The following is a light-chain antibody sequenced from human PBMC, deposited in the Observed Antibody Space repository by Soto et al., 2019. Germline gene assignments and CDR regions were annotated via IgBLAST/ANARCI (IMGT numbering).Light chain of an antibody. CDR2: GNK. CDR1: RSNIGAGYG. J-gene: IGLJ2*01. V-gene: IGLV1-40*01. Sequence: QSVLTQPPSVSGAPGQRVTLSCSGTRSNIGAGYGVHWYHQLPGTAPKLIIYGNKNRPSGVPDRFSGSKSGTSASLTITGLQGEDEATYFCQAYDSSVRCWLFGGGTKLTVL. CDR3: QAYDSSVRCWL.